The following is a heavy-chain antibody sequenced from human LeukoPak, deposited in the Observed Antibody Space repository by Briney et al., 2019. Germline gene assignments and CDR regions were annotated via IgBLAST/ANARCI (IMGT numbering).Heavy chain of an antibody. D-gene: IGHD2-8*02. CDR3: ARHKYTGRGWYFDL. CDR1: GGSISSYY. J-gene: IGHJ2*01. Sequence: SETLSLTCTVSGGSISSYYWSWIRQPPGKGLEWIGYIYYSGSTNYNPSLKSRVTISVDTSKNQFSLKLSSVTAADTAVYYCARHKYTGRGWYFDLWGRGALVTVSS. CDR2: IYYSGST. V-gene: IGHV4-59*08.